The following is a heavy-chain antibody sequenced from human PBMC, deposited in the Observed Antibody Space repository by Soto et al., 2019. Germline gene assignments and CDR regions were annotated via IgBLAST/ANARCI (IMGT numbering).Heavy chain of an antibody. CDR2: ISSSSSTI. CDR3: AVYYDFWCGYPNLVDY. Sequence: EVQLVESGGGLVQPGGSPRLSCAASGFTFSSYSMNWVRQAPGKGLEWVSYISSSSSTIYYADSVKGRFTISRDNAKNSLYLQMNSLRDEDTAVYYCAVYYDFWCGYPNLVDYWGQGTLVTVSS. CDR1: GFTFSSYS. D-gene: IGHD3-3*01. V-gene: IGHV3-48*02. J-gene: IGHJ4*02.